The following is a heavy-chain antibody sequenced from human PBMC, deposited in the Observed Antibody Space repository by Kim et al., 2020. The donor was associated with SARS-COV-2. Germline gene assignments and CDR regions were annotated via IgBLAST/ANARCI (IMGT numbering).Heavy chain of an antibody. CDR1: GFTFDDYA. J-gene: IGHJ4*02. V-gene: IGHV3-9*01. Sequence: GGSLRLSCAASGFTFDDYAMHWVRQAPGKGLEWVSGISWNSGSIGYADSVKGRFTISRDNAKNSLYLQMNSLRAEDTALYYCAKDKVADPYYYDSSYFDYWGQGTLVTVSS. CDR2: ISWNSGSI. CDR3: AKDKVADPYYYDSSYFDY. D-gene: IGHD3-22*01.